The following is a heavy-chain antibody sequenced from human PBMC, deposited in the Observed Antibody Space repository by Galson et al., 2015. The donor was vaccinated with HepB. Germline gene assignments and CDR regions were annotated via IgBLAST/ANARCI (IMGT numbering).Heavy chain of an antibody. CDR3: ARTTAVGATNAFDI. Sequence: SVKVSCKASGYTFTNYGVHWVRQAPGQRLEWMGWINAGNGDTKYSQKFQGRVTITGDTSASTAYMELSSLGSEDTAVYYCARTTAVGATNAFDIWGQGTMVIVSS. D-gene: IGHD1-26*01. V-gene: IGHV1-3*01. CDR1: GYTFTNYG. J-gene: IGHJ3*02. CDR2: INAGNGDT.